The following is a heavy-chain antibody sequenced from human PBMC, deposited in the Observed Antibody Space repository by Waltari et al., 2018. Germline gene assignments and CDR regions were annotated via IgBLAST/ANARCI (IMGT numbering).Heavy chain of an antibody. Sequence: QVQLQESGPGLVKPSETLSLTCTVSGGSISSYYWSWIRQPPGKGLEWIGYIYNNGSTNYNPSLKSRVTISLDTSKNQFSLKLSSVTAADTAVYYCARGAEDISGYYGFDYWGQGTLVTVSS. CDR3: ARGAEDISGYYGFDY. CDR2: IYNNGST. V-gene: IGHV4-59*01. J-gene: IGHJ4*02. D-gene: IGHD3-22*01. CDR1: GGSISSYY.